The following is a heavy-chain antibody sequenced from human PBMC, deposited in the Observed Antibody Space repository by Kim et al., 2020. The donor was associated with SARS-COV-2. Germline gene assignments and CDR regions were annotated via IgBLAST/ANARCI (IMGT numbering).Heavy chain of an antibody. CDR3: AKDARDGSGSHDYYYYMDV. V-gene: IGHV3-23*01. Sequence: GRFTISRDNSKNTLYLRMNSLRAEDTAVYYCAKDARDGSGSHDYYYYMDVWGKGTTVTVSS. J-gene: IGHJ6*03. D-gene: IGHD3-10*01.